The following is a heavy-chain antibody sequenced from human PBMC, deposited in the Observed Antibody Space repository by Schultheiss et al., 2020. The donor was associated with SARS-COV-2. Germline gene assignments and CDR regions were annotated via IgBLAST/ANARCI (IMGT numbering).Heavy chain of an antibody. Sequence: GESLKISCAASGFTFSSYWMSWVRQAPGKGLEWVANIKQDGSEKYYVDSVKGRFTISRDNAKNSLYLQMNSLRAEDTAVYYCARCGGYDSDYWGQGTLVTVSS. CDR3: ARCGGYDSDY. CDR2: IKQDGSEK. D-gene: IGHD5-12*01. V-gene: IGHV3-7*01. J-gene: IGHJ4*02. CDR1: GFTFSSYW.